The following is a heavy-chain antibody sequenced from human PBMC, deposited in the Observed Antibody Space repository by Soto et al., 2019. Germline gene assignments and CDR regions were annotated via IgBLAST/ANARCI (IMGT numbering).Heavy chain of an antibody. D-gene: IGHD3-16*01. V-gene: IGHV3-64*02. CDR3: ARGATSEMALNRANWYFDL. Sequence: PGGSLRLSCAASGFTFSSYAMHWVRQAPGKGLEYVSAISSNGGSTYYADSVKGRFTISRDNSKNTLYLQMGSLRAEDMAVYYCARGATSEMALNRANWYFDLWGRGTLVTVSS. CDR1: GFTFSSYA. CDR2: ISSNGGST. J-gene: IGHJ2*01.